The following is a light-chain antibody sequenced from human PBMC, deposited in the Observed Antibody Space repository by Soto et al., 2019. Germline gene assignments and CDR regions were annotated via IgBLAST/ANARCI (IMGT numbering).Light chain of an antibody. V-gene: IGKV3-11*01. Sequence: EIVLTQPPATLSLSRGERAALSGRASQSVSTYLAWYQQKPGQAPRLFIYDASTRATGIPARFSASGSGTDFTLTISSLEPEDFAVYYCQQRSKWPITFGQGTRLEIK. CDR2: DAS. J-gene: IGKJ5*01. CDR3: QQRSKWPIT. CDR1: QSVSTY.